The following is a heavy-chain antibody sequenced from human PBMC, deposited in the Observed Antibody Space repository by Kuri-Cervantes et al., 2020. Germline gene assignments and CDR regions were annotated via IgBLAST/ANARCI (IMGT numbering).Heavy chain of an antibody. J-gene: IGHJ6*03. CDR1: GFTFTIYA. D-gene: IGHD1-1*01. CDR2: IVVGSGNT. CDR3: ARTTTGTTLGSPFKDYYYYYYMDV. Sequence: SVKVSCKASGFTFTIYAVQWVRQARGQRLEWIGWIVVGSGNTNYAQKFQERVTITRDMSTSTAYMELSSLRSEDTAVYYCARTTTGTTLGSPFKDYYYYYYMDVWGKGTTVTVSS. V-gene: IGHV1-58*01.